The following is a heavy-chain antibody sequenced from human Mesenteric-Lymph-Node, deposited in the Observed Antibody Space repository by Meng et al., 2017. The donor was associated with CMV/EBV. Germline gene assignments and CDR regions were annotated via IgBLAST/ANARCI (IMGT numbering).Heavy chain of an antibody. J-gene: IGHJ4*02. Sequence: VQFHHCCLGLLNPSAFLSVTCALNGWTFSGYYWNWIRQSPEKGLGWIGEINHSGSTTYNPSFTSRIIISVDISTNQISLNMSSVTAADTGVYYCARGSSYDILTGYFDYWGQGALVTVSS. V-gene: IGHV4-34*01. CDR2: INHSGST. CDR1: GWTFSGYY. D-gene: IGHD3-9*01. CDR3: ARGSSYDILTGYFDY.